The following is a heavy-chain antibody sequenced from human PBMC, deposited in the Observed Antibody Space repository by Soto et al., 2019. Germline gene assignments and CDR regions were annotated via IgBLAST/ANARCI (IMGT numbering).Heavy chain of an antibody. Sequence: PGGSLRLSCAASGFTFSTFGMHWVRQAPGKGLEWVAVVSNDGRNTHYADSVKGRFTISRDSSKNTVSLEMTSLRAEDTAVYYWAKGGRQWLVTYDFNYWGQGALVTVSS. D-gene: IGHD6-19*01. CDR3: AKGGRQWLVTYDFNY. V-gene: IGHV3-30*18. J-gene: IGHJ4*02. CDR2: VSNDGRNT. CDR1: GFTFSTFG.